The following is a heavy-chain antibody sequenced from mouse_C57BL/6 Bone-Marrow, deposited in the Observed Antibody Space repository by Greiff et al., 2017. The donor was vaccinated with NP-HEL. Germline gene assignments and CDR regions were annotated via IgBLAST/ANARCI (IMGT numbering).Heavy chain of an antibody. V-gene: IGHV1-62-2*01. J-gene: IGHJ2*01. CDR1: GYTFTEYT. CDR2: FYPGSGSI. CDR3: GRRVPFYYYGPHYFDY. Sequence: VQLQQSGAELVKPGASVKLSCKASGYTFTEYTIHWVKQRSGQGLEWIGWFYPGSGSIKYNEQFKDKATLTADKSSSTVYMALRRLTSEASAVYCSGRRVPFYYYGPHYFDYWGQGTTLTVSS. D-gene: IGHD1-1*01.